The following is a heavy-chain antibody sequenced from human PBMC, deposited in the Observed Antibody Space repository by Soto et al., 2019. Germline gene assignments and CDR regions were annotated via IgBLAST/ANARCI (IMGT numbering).Heavy chain of an antibody. V-gene: IGHV2-5*02. Sequence: QITLKESGPTLVKPTQTLTLTCTFSGFSLSSTRMAVGWIRQPPGKALEWLALIYWGDDKRYRPFLKSRLTITKDTSKNQVVLTMSNMDPVDTARYYCAHIVVAGLGYYFDYWGQGTLVTVSS. CDR2: IYWGDDK. J-gene: IGHJ4*02. CDR1: GFSLSSTRMA. CDR3: AHIVVAGLGYYFDY. D-gene: IGHD6-19*01.